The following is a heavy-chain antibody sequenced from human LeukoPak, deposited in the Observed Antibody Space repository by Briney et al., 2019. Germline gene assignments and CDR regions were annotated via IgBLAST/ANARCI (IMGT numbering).Heavy chain of an antibody. V-gene: IGHV3-21*01. CDR2: ISSSSSYI. Sequence: GGSLRLSCAASGFTFSTYSMNWLRQAPGKGLEWVSSISSSSSYIYYADSVKGRFTISRDNAKNALYLQMNSLRGEDTAVYYCARAHRSSWYGFGFWGQGTLVTVSS. CDR1: GFTFSTYS. CDR3: ARAHRSSWYGFGF. J-gene: IGHJ4*02. D-gene: IGHD6-13*01.